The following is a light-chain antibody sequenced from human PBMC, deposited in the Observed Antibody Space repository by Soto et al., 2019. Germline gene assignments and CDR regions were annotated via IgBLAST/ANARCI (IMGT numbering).Light chain of an antibody. CDR1: QSVSSSY. J-gene: IGKJ1*01. Sequence: EIVLTQSPGTLSLSPGERATPSSRASQSVSSSYLAWYQQTPGQAPRFXIYGTSSRATGIPDRFSGSGSGTEFSLTISRLEPEDFEVYYCHQYGSSPTTLGQGTKVDIK. CDR2: GTS. CDR3: HQYGSSPTT. V-gene: IGKV3-20*01.